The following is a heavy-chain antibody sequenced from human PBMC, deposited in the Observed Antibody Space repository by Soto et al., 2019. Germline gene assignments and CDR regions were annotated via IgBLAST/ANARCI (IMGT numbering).Heavy chain of an antibody. D-gene: IGHD1-26*01. CDR3: AKDRWELTYYFDY. CDR2: FSGSGGST. V-gene: IGHV3-23*01. Sequence: EVQLLESGGGLVQPGGSLRPSCPASGFTFSSYAMSWVRRPPGKGREWVSAFSGSGGSTYYADSVKGRFTISRDNSKNTLYLQMNSLRAEDTAVYYCAKDRWELTYYFDYWGQGTLVTVSS. CDR1: GFTFSSYA. J-gene: IGHJ4*02.